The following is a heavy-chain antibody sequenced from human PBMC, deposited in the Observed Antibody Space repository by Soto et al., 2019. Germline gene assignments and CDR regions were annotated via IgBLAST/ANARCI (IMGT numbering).Heavy chain of an antibody. V-gene: IGHV4-31*03. Sequence: PSGTLSLTCTVSGGSISSVGYYWSWIRQHPGKGLEWIGYIYYSGSTYYNPSLKSRVTISVDTSKNQFSLKLSSVTAADTAVYYCARVPTFYGCNSLPTLSTFARLRDGMDVWGQGTPVTVSS. CDR2: IYYSGST. CDR1: GGSISSVGYY. CDR3: ARVPTFYGCNSLPTLSTFARLRDGMDV. D-gene: IGHD4-17*01. J-gene: IGHJ6*02.